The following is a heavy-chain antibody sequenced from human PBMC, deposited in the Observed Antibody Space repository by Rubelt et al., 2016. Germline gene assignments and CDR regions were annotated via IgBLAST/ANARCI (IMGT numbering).Heavy chain of an antibody. CDR3: AKEDGSYQPFDY. V-gene: IGHV3-23*01. Sequence: EVQLLESGGGLVQPGGSLRLSCASSGFTFSRYAMSWARQAPGKGLEWVSYISGIDGSTSYADSVKGRFTSSRDNSKNMLYLQMNSLRAEDTAVYYCAKEDGSYQPFDYWGQGTLVTVSS. CDR2: ISGIDGST. J-gene: IGHJ4*02. CDR1: GFTFSRYA. D-gene: IGHD1-26*01.